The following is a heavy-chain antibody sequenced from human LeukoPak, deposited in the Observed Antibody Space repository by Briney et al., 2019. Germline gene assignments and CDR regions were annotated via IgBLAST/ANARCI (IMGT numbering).Heavy chain of an antibody. CDR3: ARDGSLPDY. CDR1: GFTFSNYW. Sequence: GGSLRLSCAASGFTFSNYWMHRVRQTPGKGLVWVSRIISDGSSTSYADSVKGRFTISRDNAKNTLYLQMNSLRAEDTAVYYCARDGSLPDYWGQGTLVTVSS. V-gene: IGHV3-74*01. J-gene: IGHJ4*02. CDR2: IISDGSST.